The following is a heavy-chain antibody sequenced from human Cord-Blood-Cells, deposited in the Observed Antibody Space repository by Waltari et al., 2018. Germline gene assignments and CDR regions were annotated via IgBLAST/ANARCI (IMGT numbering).Heavy chain of an antibody. CDR3: ARGEVADNWFDP. J-gene: IGHJ5*02. V-gene: IGHV1-2*06. CDR2: INPNSGGT. Sequence: QVQLVQSGAEGKKPGASVQVSCKASGDTFTGYYMHWVRQAPGQGLEWMGRINPNSGGTNYAQKFQGRVTMTRDTSISTDYMELSRLRSDDTAVYYCARGEVADNWFDPWGQGTLVTVSS. D-gene: IGHD6-19*01. CDR1: GDTFTGYY.